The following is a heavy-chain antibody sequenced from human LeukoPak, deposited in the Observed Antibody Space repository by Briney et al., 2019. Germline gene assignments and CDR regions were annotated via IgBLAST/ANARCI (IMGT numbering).Heavy chain of an antibody. CDR3: ARVGTVSYYYYYMDV. J-gene: IGHJ6*03. CDR1: GYTFTGYY. Sequence: RASVKVSCKASGYTFTGYYMHWVRQAPGQGLEWMGWINPNSGGTNYAQKFQGRVTMTRDTSISTAYMELSRLRSDDTAVYYCARVGTVSYYYYYMDVWGKGTTVTVSS. CDR2: INPNSGGT. D-gene: IGHD4-11*01. V-gene: IGHV1-2*02.